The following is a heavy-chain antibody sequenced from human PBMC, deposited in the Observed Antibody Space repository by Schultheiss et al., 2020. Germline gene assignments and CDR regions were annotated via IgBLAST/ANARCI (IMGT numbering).Heavy chain of an antibody. V-gene: IGHV3-33*01. Sequence: GGSLRLSCAASGFTFSSYGMHWVRQAPGKGLEWVAVIWYDGSNKYYADSVKGRFTISRDNSKNTLYLQMNSLRAEDTAVYYCARGEGYCSGGSCYYYGMDVWGQGTTVNVSS. CDR3: ARGEGYCSGGSCYYYGMDV. D-gene: IGHD2-15*01. CDR1: GFTFSSYG. J-gene: IGHJ6*02. CDR2: IWYDGSNK.